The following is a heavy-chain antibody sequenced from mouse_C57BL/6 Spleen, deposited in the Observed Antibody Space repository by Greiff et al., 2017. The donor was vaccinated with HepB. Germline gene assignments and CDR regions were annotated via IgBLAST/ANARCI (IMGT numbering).Heavy chain of an antibody. CDR2: ISYDGSN. CDR1: GYSITSGYY. V-gene: IGHV3-6*01. CDR3: ARENYDYDDDFDY. Sequence: EVQLQESGPGLVKPSQSLSLTCSVTGYSITSGYYWHWIRQFPGNKLEWMGYISYDGSNNYNPSLKNRISITRDTSKNQFFLKLNSVTTADTATAYCARENYDYDDDFDYWGQGTTLTVSS. D-gene: IGHD2-4*01. J-gene: IGHJ2*01.